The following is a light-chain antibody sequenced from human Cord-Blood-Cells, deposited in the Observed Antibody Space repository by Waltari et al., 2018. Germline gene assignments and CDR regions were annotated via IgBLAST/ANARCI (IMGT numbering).Light chain of an antibody. CDR1: SPNLGTNF. J-gene: IGLJ2*01. V-gene: IGLV1-51*01. CDR3: GTWDSSLSAVV. CDR2: DNN. Sequence: QSVLTQPPSVSAAPGQKVTISCSGSSPNLGTNFVSWYQQPPGPAPKLLIYDNNKRPSGIPDRFSGSKSGTSATLGITGLQTGDEADYYCGTWDSSLSAVVFGGGTKLTVL.